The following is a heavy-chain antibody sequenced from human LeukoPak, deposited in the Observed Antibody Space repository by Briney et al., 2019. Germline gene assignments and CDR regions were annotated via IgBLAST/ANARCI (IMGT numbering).Heavy chain of an antibody. CDR1: GFTFSNYW. CDR3: ARGRWSFDY. D-gene: IGHD5-24*01. J-gene: IGHJ4*02. CDR2: ISTSSSYI. V-gene: IGHV3-21*01. Sequence: GGSLRLSCAASGFTFSNYWMHWVRQAPGKGLEWVSSISTSSSYIYYADSVKGRFTISRDNAKNSLYLQMNGLRAEDTAVYYCARGRWSFDYWGQGTLVTVSS.